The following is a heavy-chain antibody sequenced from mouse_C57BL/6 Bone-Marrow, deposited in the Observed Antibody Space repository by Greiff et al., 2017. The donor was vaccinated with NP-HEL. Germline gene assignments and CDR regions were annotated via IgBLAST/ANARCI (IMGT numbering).Heavy chain of an antibody. CDR2: INPNNGGT. J-gene: IGHJ2*01. CDR3: ARDSGYAFDY. D-gene: IGHD3-2*02. V-gene: IGHV1-53*01. Sequence: VQLQQPGTELVKPGASVKLSCKASGYTFTSYWMHWLKQRPGQGLEWIGNINPNNGGTNDNEKLKTKATLTVDKSTSTAYMRRSSLTSEDSAVYYCARDSGYAFDYWGQGTTLTVSS. CDR1: GYTFTSYW.